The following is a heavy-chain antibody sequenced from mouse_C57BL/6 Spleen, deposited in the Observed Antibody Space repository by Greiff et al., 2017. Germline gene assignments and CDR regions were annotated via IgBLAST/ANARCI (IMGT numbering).Heavy chain of an antibody. Sequence: QVQLQQSGAELMKPGASVKLSCKATGYTFTGYWIEWVKQRPGHGLEWIGEILPGSGSTNYNEKFKGKATFTADTSSNTAYMQLSSLTTEDSAIYYCARKLVLRSLLYWYFDVWGTGTTVTVSS. CDR1: GYTFTGYW. D-gene: IGHD1-1*01. CDR2: ILPGSGST. V-gene: IGHV1-9*01. CDR3: ARKLVLRSLLYWYFDV. J-gene: IGHJ1*03.